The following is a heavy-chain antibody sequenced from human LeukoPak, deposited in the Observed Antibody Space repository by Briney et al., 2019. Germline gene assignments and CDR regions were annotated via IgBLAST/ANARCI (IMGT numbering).Heavy chain of an antibody. CDR1: AFTFDTYW. V-gene: IGHV3-7*03. CDR3: ARNFKWKDRGYPPLNS. D-gene: IGHD3-22*01. J-gene: IGHJ5*02. Sequence: PGCSLRLPCPTSAFTFDTYWMTWLRQAPGKGLEGVANINQHGSETNYVHSVKGRFTISRDNAKNSLHLQINSLRVEDTAIYYCARNFKWKDRGYPPLNSWGRETLVTVSS. CDR2: INQHGSET.